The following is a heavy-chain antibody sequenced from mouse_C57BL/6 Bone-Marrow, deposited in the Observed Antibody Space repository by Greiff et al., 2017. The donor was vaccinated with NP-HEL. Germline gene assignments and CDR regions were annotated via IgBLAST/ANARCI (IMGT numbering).Heavy chain of an antibody. Sequence: QVQLQQSGAELVKPGASVKLSCKASGYTFTSYWMHWVKQRPGQGLEWIGMIHPNSGSTNYNEKFKSKATLTVDKSSSTAYMQLSSLTSEDSAVYYCARGGYYDYDVRFAYWGQGTLVTVSA. V-gene: IGHV1-64*01. D-gene: IGHD2-4*01. J-gene: IGHJ3*01. CDR2: IHPNSGST. CDR3: ARGGYYDYDVRFAY. CDR1: GYTFTSYW.